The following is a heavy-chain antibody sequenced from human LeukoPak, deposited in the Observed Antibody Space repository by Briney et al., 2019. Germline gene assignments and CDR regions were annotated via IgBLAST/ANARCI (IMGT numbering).Heavy chain of an antibody. Sequence: SETLSLTCTVSGGSISSYYWSWIRQPARKGLEWIGRIYTSGSTNYNPSLKSRVTMSVDTSKNQFSLKLSSVTAADTAVYYCARGGSSSAYYYYHMDVWGKGTTVTVSS. CDR3: ARGGSSSAYYYYHMDV. D-gene: IGHD6-6*01. CDR2: IYTSGST. V-gene: IGHV4-4*07. CDR1: GGSISSYY. J-gene: IGHJ6*03.